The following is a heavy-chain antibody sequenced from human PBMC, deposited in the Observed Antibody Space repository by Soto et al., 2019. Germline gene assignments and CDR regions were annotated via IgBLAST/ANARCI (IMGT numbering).Heavy chain of an antibody. J-gene: IGHJ4*02. V-gene: IGHV3-30-3*01. CDR1: GFTFSSYA. CDR2: ISYDGSNK. CDR3: ARDEGDFGVVIMYY. D-gene: IGHD3-3*01. Sequence: QVQLVESGGGVVQPGRSLRLSCAASGFTFSSYAVHWVRQTPGKGLEWVAVISYDGSNKYYADSVKGRFTISRDNSKNTLYLQMNSLRAEDTAVYYCARDEGDFGVVIMYYWGQGTLVTVSS.